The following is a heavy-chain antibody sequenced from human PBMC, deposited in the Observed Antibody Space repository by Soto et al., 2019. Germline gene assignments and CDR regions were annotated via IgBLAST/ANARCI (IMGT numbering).Heavy chain of an antibody. CDR3: AKDVVVGATPGLGDYYYYYGMDV. V-gene: IGHV3-30*18. J-gene: IGHJ6*02. D-gene: IGHD1-26*01. CDR2: ISDEGSNK. Sequence: QVQLVESGGGVVQPGRSLRLSCAASGFTFSSYGMHWVRQAPGKGLEWVAVISDEGSNKYYADSVKGRFTISRDNSKNTLYLQMNSLRAEYTAVYYCAKDVVVGATPGLGDYYYYYGMDVWGQGTTVTVAS. CDR1: GFTFSSYG.